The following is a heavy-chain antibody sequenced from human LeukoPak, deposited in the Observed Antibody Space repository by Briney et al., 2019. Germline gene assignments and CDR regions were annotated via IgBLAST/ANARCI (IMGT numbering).Heavy chain of an antibody. CDR3: ARDGITMVRGVLDY. Sequence: PGGSLRLSCAASGFTFSSYWMSRVRQAPGKGLEWVDNIKQDGSEKYYVDSVKGRFTISRDNAKNSLYLQMNSLRAEDTAVYYCARDGITMVRGVLDYWGQGTPVTVSS. CDR1: GFTFSSYW. D-gene: IGHD3-10*01. V-gene: IGHV3-7*01. CDR2: IKQDGSEK. J-gene: IGHJ4*02.